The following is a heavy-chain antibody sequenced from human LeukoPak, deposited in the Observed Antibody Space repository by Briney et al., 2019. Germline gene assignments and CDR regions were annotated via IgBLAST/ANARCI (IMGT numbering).Heavy chain of an antibody. CDR3: ARHCIPGSSGCLAEYYFDY. D-gene: IGHD6-19*01. J-gene: IGHJ4*02. CDR1: GGSISSYY. V-gene: IGHV4-59*08. CDR2: IYCSGST. Sequence: TSETLSLTCTVSGGSISSYYWSWIRQPPGKGLEWIGYIYCSGSTNYNPSLKSRVTISVDTSKNQFSLKLSSVTAADTAVYYCARHCIPGSSGCLAEYYFDYWGQGTLVTVSS.